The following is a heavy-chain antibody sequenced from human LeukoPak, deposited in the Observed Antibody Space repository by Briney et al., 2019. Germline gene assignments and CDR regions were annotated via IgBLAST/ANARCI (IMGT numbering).Heavy chain of an antibody. J-gene: IGHJ3*02. CDR3: ARGSPSDPRTRSASDI. CDR1: GYSYTGYY. Sequence: ASVKVSCKASGYSYTGYYIHWVRQAPEEGLEWMGWINPNSGDTKFAQTFQGRVTMTRDTSISTAYMELSGLRSDDTAMYYCARGSPSDPRTRSASDIWGQGTMVTVSS. CDR2: INPNSGDT. V-gene: IGHV1-2*02.